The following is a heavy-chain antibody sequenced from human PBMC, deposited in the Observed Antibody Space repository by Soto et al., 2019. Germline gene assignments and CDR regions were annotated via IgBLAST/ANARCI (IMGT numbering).Heavy chain of an antibody. CDR2: INHSGST. CDR1: GGSFSGYY. CDR3: ARGGFDY. V-gene: IGHV4-34*01. J-gene: IGHJ4*02. Sequence: PSETLSLTCAVYGGSFSGYYWSWIRQPPGKGLEWIGEINHSGSTNYNPSLRSRVTISVDTSKNQFSLKLSSVTAADTAVYYCARGGFDYWGQGTLVTVSS.